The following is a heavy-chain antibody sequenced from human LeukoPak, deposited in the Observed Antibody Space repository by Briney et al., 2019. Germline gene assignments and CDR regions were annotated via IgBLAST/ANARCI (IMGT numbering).Heavy chain of an antibody. CDR1: GFTFSIYV. D-gene: IGHD3-22*01. CDR3: ARDRPNYYGSDGHYYRRDGDY. CDR2: ITSRGEST. V-gene: IGHV3-23*01. J-gene: IGHJ4*02. Sequence: PGGSLRLSCAASGFTFSIYVMRWVRQAPGKGLQWVASITSRGESTWYVDSVKGRFTITRDNSANTLYLQMHSLRAEDTAVYYCARDRPNYYGSDGHYYRRDGDYWGRGTLVSVSS.